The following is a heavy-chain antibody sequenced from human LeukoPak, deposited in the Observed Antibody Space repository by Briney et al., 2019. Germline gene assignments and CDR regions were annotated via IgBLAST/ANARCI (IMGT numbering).Heavy chain of an antibody. CDR1: GYTFTGYY. D-gene: IGHD2-2*01. J-gene: IGHJ6*03. V-gene: IGHV1-2*02. CDR2: INPNSGGT. Sequence: GASVKVSCKASGYTFTGYYMHWVRQAPGQGLEWMGWINPNSGGTNYAQKFQGRVTMTRDTSISTAYMELSRLRSDDTAVYYCARAPPYCSSTSCYRGYSYGLVGYYYMDVWGKGTTVTVSS. CDR3: ARAPPYCSSTSCYRGYSYGLVGYYYMDV.